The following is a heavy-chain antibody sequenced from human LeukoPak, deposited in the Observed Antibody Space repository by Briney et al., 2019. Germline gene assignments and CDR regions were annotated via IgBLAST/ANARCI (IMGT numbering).Heavy chain of an antibody. Sequence: GGSLRLSCAASGFTFSSYGMTWVRQAPGKGLEWVSYISSSSSTIYYADSVKGRFTISRDNAKNSLYLQMNSLRAEDTAVYYCARGLGPGDQTYFDYWGQGTLVTVSS. CDR1: GFTFSSYG. CDR3: ARGLGPGDQTYFDY. CDR2: ISSSSSTI. V-gene: IGHV3-48*04. J-gene: IGHJ4*02. D-gene: IGHD3-16*01.